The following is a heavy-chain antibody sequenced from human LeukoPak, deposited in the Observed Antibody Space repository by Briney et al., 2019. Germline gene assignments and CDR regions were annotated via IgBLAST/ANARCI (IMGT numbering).Heavy chain of an antibody. CDR1: GFTVSSNY. V-gene: IGHV3-66*01. J-gene: IGHJ3*02. D-gene: IGHD3-3*01. Sequence: GGSLRLSCAASGFTVSSNYMSWVRQAPGKGLEWVSVIYSGGSTYYADSVKGRFTISRDNSKNTLYLQMNSLRAEDTAVYYCARGPPNYDFWSGYLGAFDIWGQGTMVTVSS. CDR2: IYSGGST. CDR3: ARGPPNYDFWSGYLGAFDI.